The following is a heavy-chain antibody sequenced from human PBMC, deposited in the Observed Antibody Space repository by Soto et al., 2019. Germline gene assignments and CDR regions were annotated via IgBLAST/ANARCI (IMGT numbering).Heavy chain of an antibody. CDR2: FDPEDGET. CDR3: ATVSYDSSGYEKGFDY. J-gene: IGHJ4*02. D-gene: IGHD3-22*01. CDR1: GYTLTELS. V-gene: IGHV1-24*01. Sequence: ASVKVSCKVSGYTLTELSMHWVRQAPGKGLEWMGGFDPEDGETIYAQKFQGRVTMTEDTSTDTAYMELSSLRSEDTAVYYCATVSYDSSGYEKGFDYWGQGTLVTVSS.